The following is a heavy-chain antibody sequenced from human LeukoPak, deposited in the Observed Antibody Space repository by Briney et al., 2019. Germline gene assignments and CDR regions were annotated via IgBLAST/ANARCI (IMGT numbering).Heavy chain of an antibody. J-gene: IGHJ4*02. CDR1: GGSISSYY. Sequence: SETLSLTCTVSGGSISSYYWSWIRQPPGKGLEWIGYIYYSGSTNYNPSLKSRVTISVDTSKNQFSLKLSSVTAADTAVYYCARNEWLLPFDYWGQGTLVTVSS. CDR3: ARNEWLLPFDY. V-gene: IGHV4-59*08. CDR2: IYYSGST. D-gene: IGHD3-22*01.